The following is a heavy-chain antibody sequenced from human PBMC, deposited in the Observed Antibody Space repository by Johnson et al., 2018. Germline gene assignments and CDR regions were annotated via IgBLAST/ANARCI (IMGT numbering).Heavy chain of an antibody. J-gene: IGHJ1*01. CDR2: ISRNGDST. CDR3: ARDTSGYSYEYIQY. D-gene: IGHD3-22*01. V-gene: IGHV3-64*01. Sequence: EVQLVESGGGVVRPGGSLRLSCAASGFTFSTYAMHWVRQAPGKGLEYVSTISRNGDSTYYANAVKGRFTISRDNSKNTLYLQMASLRAEDMAVYYCARDTSGYSYEYIQYWGQDTLVTVSS. CDR1: GFTFSTYA.